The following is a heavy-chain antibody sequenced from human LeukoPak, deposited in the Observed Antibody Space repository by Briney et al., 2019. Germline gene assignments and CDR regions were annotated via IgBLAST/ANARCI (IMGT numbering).Heavy chain of an antibody. CDR3: AREFRKASFGS. V-gene: IGHV4-39*07. CDR1: GGSIKSSSSY. CDR2: IYYSGTT. J-gene: IGHJ4*02. D-gene: IGHD1-14*01. Sequence: PSETLSLTCTVSGGSIKSSSSYWGWIRQPPGKGLEWIASIYYSGTTYYNPSLKSRVTISVDTSRNRFSLKVNSVTAADTAVYYCAREFRKASFGSWGQGTLVTVSS.